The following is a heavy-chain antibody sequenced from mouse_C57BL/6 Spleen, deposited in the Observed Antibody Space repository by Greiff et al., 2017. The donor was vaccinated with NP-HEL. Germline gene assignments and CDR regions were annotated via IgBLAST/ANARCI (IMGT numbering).Heavy chain of an antibody. Sequence: VMLVESGPELVKPGASVKISCKASGYAFSSSWMNWVKQRPGKGLEWIGRIYPGDGDTNYNGKFKGKATLTADKSSSTAYMQLSSLTSEDSAVYFCAREVYSNYHYYAMDYWGQGTSVTVSS. CDR2: IYPGDGDT. J-gene: IGHJ4*01. V-gene: IGHV1-82*01. CDR1: GYAFSSSW. D-gene: IGHD2-5*01. CDR3: AREVYSNYHYYAMDY.